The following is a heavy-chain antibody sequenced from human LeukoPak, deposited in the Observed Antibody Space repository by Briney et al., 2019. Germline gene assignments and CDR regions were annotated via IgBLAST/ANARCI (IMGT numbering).Heavy chain of an antibody. CDR1: GGSISSSSYY. V-gene: IGHV4-39*07. J-gene: IGHJ3*02. D-gene: IGHD1-26*01. CDR3: ARVRSGSYYAFDI. CDR2: IYYSGGT. Sequence: TASETLSLTCTVSGGSISSSSYYWGWIRQPPGKGLEWIGSIYYSGGTYYNPSLKSRVTISVDTSKNQFSLKLSSVTAADTAVYYCARVRSGSYYAFDIWGQGTMVTVS.